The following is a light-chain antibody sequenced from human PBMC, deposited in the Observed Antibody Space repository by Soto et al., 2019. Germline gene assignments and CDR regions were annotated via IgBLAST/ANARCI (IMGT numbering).Light chain of an antibody. Sequence: EIVMTQSPATLSVSPGERATLSCRASQSVTSNLAWYQQKPGQAPRLLIYGASTRATGIPARFSGSGSETEFPLTISSLQSEDFAIYYCQQYNNWPRTFGLGTNVEIK. CDR2: GAS. CDR3: QQYNNWPRT. CDR1: QSVTSN. V-gene: IGKV3-15*01. J-gene: IGKJ1*01.